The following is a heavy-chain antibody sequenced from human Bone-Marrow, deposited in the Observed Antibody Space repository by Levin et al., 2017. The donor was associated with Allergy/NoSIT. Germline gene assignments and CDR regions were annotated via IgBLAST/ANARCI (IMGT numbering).Heavy chain of an antibody. CDR2: ISYDGSNK. V-gene: IGHV3-30*04. Sequence: GGSLRLSCAASGFTFSSYAMHWVRQAPGKGLEWVAVISYDGSNKYYADSVKGRFTISRDNSKNTLYLQMNSLRAEDTAVYYCARVSGEVAVAHGMDVWGQGTTVTVSS. J-gene: IGHJ6*02. CDR1: GFTFSSYA. CDR3: ARVSGEVAVAHGMDV. D-gene: IGHD6-19*01.